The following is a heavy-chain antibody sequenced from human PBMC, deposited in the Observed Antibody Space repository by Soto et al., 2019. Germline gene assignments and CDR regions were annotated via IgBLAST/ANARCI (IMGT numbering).Heavy chain of an antibody. J-gene: IGHJ4*02. CDR2: IYTSGNT. Sequence: SDTLSLTCTVSGGSISSYYWSWIRQPAGKGLEWIGRIYTSGNTNYNPSLKSRVTLSVDTSKNQFSLKLSSVTAADTAVYYCERGTSARGYYGYWGQGTLVTVSS. CDR1: GGSISSYY. CDR3: ERGTSARGYYGY. V-gene: IGHV4-4*07. D-gene: IGHD3-3*01.